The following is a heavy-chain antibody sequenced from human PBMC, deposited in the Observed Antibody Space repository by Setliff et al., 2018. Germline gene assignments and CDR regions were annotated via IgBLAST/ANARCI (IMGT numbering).Heavy chain of an antibody. CDR3: ARDRKSSPEHYYFDY. J-gene: IGHJ4*02. V-gene: IGHV1-18*01. CDR1: GYIFTDYG. CDR2: VSDNNGNT. Sequence: ASVKVSCKASGYIFTDYGVSWVRQAPGQGLEWVAWVSDNNGNTNYAKSFQGRVTMNTDTSTSTAYMELGSLTSDDTAVYYCARDRKSSPEHYYFDYWGQGTLVTVSS.